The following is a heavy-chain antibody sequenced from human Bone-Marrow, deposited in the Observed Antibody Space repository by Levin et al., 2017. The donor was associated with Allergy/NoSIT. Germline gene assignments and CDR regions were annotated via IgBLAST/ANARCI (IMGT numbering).Heavy chain of an antibody. CDR3: ATGPSGFDY. Sequence: SQTLSLTCNVSGGSIRGGSYSWGWIRQPPAKGLEWIGTISSGRSTYYNPSFNSRLTISLDRSKNHFSLKVNSLTAADTAVYYCATGPSGFDYWGQGTLVTVSS. CDR1: GGSIRGGSYS. CDR2: ISSGRST. D-gene: IGHD1-26*01. J-gene: IGHJ4*02. V-gene: IGHV4-39*01.